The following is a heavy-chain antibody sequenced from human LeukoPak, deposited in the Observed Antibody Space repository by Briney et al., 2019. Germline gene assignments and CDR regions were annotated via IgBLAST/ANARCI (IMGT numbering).Heavy chain of an antibody. CDR2: ISSSGSTI. CDR1: GFTFSDYY. D-gene: IGHD5-12*01. CDR3: ARSRRWLEGYYYYYGMDV. V-gene: IGHV3-11*01. J-gene: IGHJ6*02. Sequence: KPGGSLRLSCAASGFTFSDYYMSWIRQAPGKGLEWVSYISSSGSTIYYADSVKGRFTISRDNAKNSLYLQMNSLRAEDTAVYYCARSRRWLEGYYYYYGMDVWGQGTTVTVSS.